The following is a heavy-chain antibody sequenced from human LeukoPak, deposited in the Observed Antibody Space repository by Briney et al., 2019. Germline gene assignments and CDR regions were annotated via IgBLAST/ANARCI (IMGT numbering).Heavy chain of an antibody. D-gene: IGHD3-10*01. V-gene: IGHV3-7*03. CDR3: ARDRAITMVRGVISY. J-gene: IGHJ4*02. CDR1: GFTFSSYW. CDR2: IKQDGSEK. Sequence: GGSLRLSCAASGFTFSSYWMSWVRQAPGKGLEWVANIKQDGSEKYYVDSVKGRFTISRDNAKNSLYLQMNSLRAEDTAVYYCARDRAITMVRGVISYWGQGTLETVSS.